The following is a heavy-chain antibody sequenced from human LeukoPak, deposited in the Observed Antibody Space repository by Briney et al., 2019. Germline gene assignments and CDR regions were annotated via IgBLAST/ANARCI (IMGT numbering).Heavy chain of an antibody. D-gene: IGHD6-25*01. CDR3: ARGMAAIDRTFDY. CDR1: GYTFTNYY. J-gene: IGHJ4*02. CDR2: INPSGGTI. V-gene: IGHV1-46*01. Sequence: ASVKVSCKASGYTFTNYYIHWVRQAPGQGLEWMGIINPSGGTINYAQNFQGRVTMTRDTSTSTVYMELSSLRSEDTAVYYCARGMAAIDRTFDYWGRGTLVTVSS.